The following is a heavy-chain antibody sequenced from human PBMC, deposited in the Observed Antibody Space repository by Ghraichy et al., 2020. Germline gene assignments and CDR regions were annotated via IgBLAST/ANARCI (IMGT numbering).Heavy chain of an antibody. D-gene: IGHD6-19*01. CDR2: IYYSGST. CDR1: GGSISSSSYY. J-gene: IGHJ5*02. CDR3: ARHYPYSSAWYVLTGWFDP. V-gene: IGHV4-39*01. Sequence: SETLSLTCTVSGGSISSSSYYWGWIRQPPGKGLEWIGSIYYSGSTYYNPSLKSRVTISVDTSKNQFSLKLSSVTAADTAVYYCARHYPYSSAWYVLTGWFDPWGQGTLVTVSS.